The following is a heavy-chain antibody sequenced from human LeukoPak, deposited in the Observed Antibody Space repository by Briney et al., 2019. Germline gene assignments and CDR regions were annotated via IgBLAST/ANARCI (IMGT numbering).Heavy chain of an antibody. CDR3: AMYSNYFDY. CDR1: GGSISSGSYY. D-gene: IGHD4-11*01. J-gene: IGHJ4*02. CDR2: IYTSGST. Sequence: SQTLSLTCTVSGGSISSGSYYWSWIRQPAGKGLEWIVRIYTSGSTNYNPSLKSRVTISVDTSKNQFSLKLSSVTAADTAVYYCAMYSNYFDYWGQGTLVTVSS. V-gene: IGHV4-61*02.